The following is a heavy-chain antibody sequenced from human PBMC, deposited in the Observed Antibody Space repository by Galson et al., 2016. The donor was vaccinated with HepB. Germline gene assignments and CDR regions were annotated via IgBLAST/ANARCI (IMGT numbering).Heavy chain of an antibody. CDR2: IYHSGTT. Sequence: SETLSLTCAVSGGSISSSNWWSWVRQPPGKGLEWIGEIYHSGTTDYNPSLKSRVTISVDKSKNQFSLKLSSVTAADTAVYYCAQSTFEDYFDYWGQGTLVTVSS. V-gene: IGHV4-4*02. CDR3: AQSTFEDYFDY. CDR1: GGSISSSNW. J-gene: IGHJ4*02. D-gene: IGHD3-16*01.